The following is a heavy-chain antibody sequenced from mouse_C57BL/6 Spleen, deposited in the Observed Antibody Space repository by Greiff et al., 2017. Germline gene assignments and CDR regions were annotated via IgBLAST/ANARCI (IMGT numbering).Heavy chain of an antibody. CDR1: GYTFTSYW. CDR3: ARSFDSSGSYFDD. V-gene: IGHV1-61*01. Sequence: VQLQQPGAELVRPGSSVKLSCKAFGYTFTSYWMDWVKQRPGQGLEWIGNIYPSDSETHYNQKFKDKATLTVDKSSSTAYMQLSSLTSEDSAVYYCARSFDSSGSYFDDWGQGTTLTVSS. D-gene: IGHD3-2*02. J-gene: IGHJ2*01. CDR2: IYPSDSET.